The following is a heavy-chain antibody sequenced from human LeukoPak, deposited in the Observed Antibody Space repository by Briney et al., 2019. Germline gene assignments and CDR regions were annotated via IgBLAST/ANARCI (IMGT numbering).Heavy chain of an antibody. J-gene: IGHJ4*02. V-gene: IGHV5-51*01. CDR2: IYPSDSDT. Sequence: GESLKISCKGSGYSFTSNWIGWVRQLPGKGLEWMGVIYPSDSDTRYSPSFQGQITISVDRSITTAYLQWNSLRASDTAMYYCARRISVAGGADHWGQGTLVTVSS. CDR1: GYSFTSNW. CDR3: ARRISVAGGADH. D-gene: IGHD6-19*01.